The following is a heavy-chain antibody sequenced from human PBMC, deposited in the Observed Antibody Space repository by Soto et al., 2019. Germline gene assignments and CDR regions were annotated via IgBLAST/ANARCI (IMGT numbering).Heavy chain of an antibody. CDR2: IDPGASDT. CDR3: AAGIVVVPAAWAYYYGMDV. D-gene: IGHD2-2*01. CDR1: GYTFTSYW. Sequence: GESLKISCKGSGYTFTSYWIGWVRQMPGKGLEWMGIIDPGASDTRYSPSFQGQVTISADKSISTAYLQWSSLKASDTAMYYCAAGIVVVPAAWAYYYGMDVWGQGTTVTVSS. J-gene: IGHJ6*02. V-gene: IGHV5-51*01.